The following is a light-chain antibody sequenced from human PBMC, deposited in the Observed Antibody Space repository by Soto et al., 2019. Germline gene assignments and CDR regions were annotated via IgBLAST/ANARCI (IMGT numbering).Light chain of an antibody. J-gene: IGLJ3*02. CDR3: CSYAGSYTWV. CDR1: SSDVGDNNY. V-gene: IGLV2-11*01. CDR2: DVS. Sequence: QSVLTQPRSVSGSPGQSVTISCTGTSSDVGDNNYVSWYQQHPGKAPKLMIYDVSKRPSGLPDRFSGSKSGNTASLTISGLQAEDEADYYCCSYAGSYTWVFGGGTKLTVL.